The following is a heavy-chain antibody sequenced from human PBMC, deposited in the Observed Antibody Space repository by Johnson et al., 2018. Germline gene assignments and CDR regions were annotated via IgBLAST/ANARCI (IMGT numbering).Heavy chain of an antibody. CDR2: ISHTGST. CDR1: GGSISGYH. V-gene: IGHV4-59*01. CDR3: ARGGGLYAFDI. J-gene: IGHJ3*02. Sequence: QVQLRESGPGLVKPSETLSLCCTVSGGSISGYHWSWIRQPPGKGLEWIAFISHTGSTTYNPSLKSRVTISLETSKNQFSLKLSSVTAADTAVYYCARGGGLYAFDIWGQGTMVTVSS. D-gene: IGHD6-19*01.